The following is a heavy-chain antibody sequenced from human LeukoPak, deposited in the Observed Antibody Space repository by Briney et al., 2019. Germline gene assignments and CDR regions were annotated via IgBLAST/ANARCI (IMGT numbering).Heavy chain of an antibody. J-gene: IGHJ3*02. D-gene: IGHD6-13*01. CDR1: SGYW. CDR3: ARVFSSSSTDAFDI. V-gene: IGHV3-7*01. Sequence: GGSLRLSCAAFSGYWMTWVRQAPGKGLEWVANIKQDGSEKYYVDSVKGRFTISRDNAKNSLYLQMNSLRAEDTAVYYCARVFSSSSTDAFDIWGQGTMVTVSS. CDR2: IKQDGSEK.